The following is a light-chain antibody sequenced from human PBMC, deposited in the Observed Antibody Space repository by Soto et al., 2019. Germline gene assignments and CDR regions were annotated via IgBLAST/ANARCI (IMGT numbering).Light chain of an antibody. CDR2: DVS. Sequence: QSALAQPASVSGSPGQSIAISCAGNSSDVGGYDYVSWYQQHPDKAPKLILYDVSNRPSGISFRFSGSKSGTTASLTISGLQAEDEADYSCRSYTSTAPYVFGTGTKLTVL. CDR1: SSDVGGYDY. CDR3: RSYTSTAPYV. J-gene: IGLJ1*01. V-gene: IGLV2-14*03.